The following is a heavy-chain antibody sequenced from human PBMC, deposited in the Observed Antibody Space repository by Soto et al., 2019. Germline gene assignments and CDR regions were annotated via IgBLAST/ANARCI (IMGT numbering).Heavy chain of an antibody. V-gene: IGHV3-30*19. Sequence: QVHLVESGGGVVQPGTSLRLSCVGSGFTFRSYVIHWVRQAPGKGLEWVALTSYDGSNKYYDDSEKGRFTISRDNSRNTVDLQMDNLRLEDTALYYCARWGTTGGLDVWGQGTLVSVSS. CDR2: TSYDGSNK. CDR1: GFTFRSYV. D-gene: IGHD3-16*01. J-gene: IGHJ4*02. CDR3: ARWGTTGGLDV.